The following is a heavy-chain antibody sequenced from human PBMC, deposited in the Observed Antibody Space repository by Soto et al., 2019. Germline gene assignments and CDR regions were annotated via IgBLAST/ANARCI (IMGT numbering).Heavy chain of an antibody. CDR2: FYNSGNT. J-gene: IGHJ4*02. D-gene: IGHD6-19*01. CDR3: ASTKQWLAFDY. CDR1: GDSISNYY. V-gene: IGHV4-59*01. Sequence: QVQLQESGPGLVKPSETLSLTCTVSGDSISNYYWTWIRQPPGKGLEWIGCFYNSGNTNYNPSLKSRVTISVDPSNNQFSLRVNSVTAADTAVYYCASTKQWLAFDYRGQGALVTVSS.